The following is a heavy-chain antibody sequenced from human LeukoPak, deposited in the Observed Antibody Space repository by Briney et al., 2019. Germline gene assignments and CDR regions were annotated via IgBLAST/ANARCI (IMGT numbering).Heavy chain of an antibody. CDR3: ARRLTQYDCFDP. CDR2: TYYRSTWYK. J-gene: IGHJ5*02. D-gene: IGHD2-2*01. V-gene: IGHV6-1*01. Sequence: SQTLSLTCAISGDSVSSNSAAWNWIRQSPSRGLEWLGRTYYRSTWYKDYAVSVRGRITVNPDTSKNQFSLHLNSVTPEDTAVYYCARRLTQYDCFDPWGQGILVTVSS. CDR1: GDSVSSNSAA.